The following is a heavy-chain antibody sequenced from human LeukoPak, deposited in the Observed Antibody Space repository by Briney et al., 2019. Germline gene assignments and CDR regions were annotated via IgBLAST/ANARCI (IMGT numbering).Heavy chain of an antibody. CDR3: AVGIAAAEPGFDY. CDR1: GFTVSSNY. J-gene: IGHJ4*02. CDR2: IYSGGST. Sequence: GGSLRLSCAASGFTVSSNYMSWVRQAPGKGLEWVSVIYSGGSTYYADSVKGRFTISRDNSKNTLYLQMNSLRAEDTAVYYCAVGIAAAEPGFDYWGQGTLVTVSS. V-gene: IGHV3-66*01. D-gene: IGHD6-13*01.